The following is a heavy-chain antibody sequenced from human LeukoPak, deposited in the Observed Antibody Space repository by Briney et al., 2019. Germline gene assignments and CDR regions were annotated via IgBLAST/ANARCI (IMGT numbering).Heavy chain of an antibody. J-gene: IGHJ4*02. CDR1: GFTFSSYA. CDR2: IYSGGST. CDR3: ASGIQWLRY. V-gene: IGHV3-66*01. Sequence: GGSLRLSCAASGFTFSSYAMSWVRQAPGKGLEWVSVIYSGGSTYYADSVKGRFTISRDNSKNTLYLQMSSLRAEDTAVYYCASGIQWLRYWGQGTLVTVSS. D-gene: IGHD6-19*01.